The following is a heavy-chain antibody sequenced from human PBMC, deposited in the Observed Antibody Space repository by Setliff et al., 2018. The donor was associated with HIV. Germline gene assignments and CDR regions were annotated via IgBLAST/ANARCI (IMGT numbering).Heavy chain of an antibody. J-gene: IGHJ4*02. CDR2: IYYSGST. Sequence: PSETLSLTCTVSGGSISSGTYYWSWIRQHPGKGLEWIGYIYYSGSTYYNPSLKSRVTISVDTSRNQFSLKLSSVTAADTAVYYCARDRSDYYNLPGCFDHWGQGTPVTVSS. CDR3: ARDRSDYYNLPGCFDH. CDR1: GGSISSGTYY. D-gene: IGHD3-3*01. V-gene: IGHV4-31*03.